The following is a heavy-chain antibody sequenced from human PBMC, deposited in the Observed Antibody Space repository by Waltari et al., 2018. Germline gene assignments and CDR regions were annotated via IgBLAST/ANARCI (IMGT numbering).Heavy chain of an antibody. Sequence: QVPLVESGGGVVQPGRSMRLRCAASGFTFRRAAMDWVRQAPDKGLEWVAVISYDGSSKYYADSVKGRFTISRDNSKNTLYLQMNSLRTEDTAIYYCARGYCSGANCYPNDAFDIWGRGTLVTVSS. D-gene: IGHD2-15*01. CDR3: ARGYCSGANCYPNDAFDI. CDR1: GFTFRRAA. V-gene: IGHV3-30-3*01. J-gene: IGHJ3*02. CDR2: ISYDGSSK.